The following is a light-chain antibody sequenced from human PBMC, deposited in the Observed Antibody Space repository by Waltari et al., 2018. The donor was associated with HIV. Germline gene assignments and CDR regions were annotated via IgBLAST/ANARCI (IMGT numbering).Light chain of an antibody. CDR3: ETWDSSLSVVV. J-gene: IGLJ2*01. CDR2: ENN. CDR1: SSNIGNNF. V-gene: IGLV1-51*02. Sequence: QSVLTQPPSVSAAPGQKVTISCSGSSSNIGNNFVSWYQQLPGTAPKLLIYENNYRPSGIPDRFSGSNSATSATLDISGLQTGDEATYFCETWDSSLSVVVFGGGTKLTVL.